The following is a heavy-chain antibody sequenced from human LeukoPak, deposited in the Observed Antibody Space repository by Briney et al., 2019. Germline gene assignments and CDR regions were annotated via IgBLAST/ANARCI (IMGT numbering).Heavy chain of an antibody. CDR2: IYYSGST. D-gene: IGHD4-17*01. Sequence: SETLSLTCTVSGGSISSYYWSWIRQPPGKGLEWIGYIYYSGSTNYNPSLKSRVTISVDTSKNQFSLKLSSVTAADTAVYYCARLTTTVTPDAFDIWGQGTMVTVSS. J-gene: IGHJ3*02. CDR3: ARLTTTVTPDAFDI. V-gene: IGHV4-59*08. CDR1: GGSISSYY.